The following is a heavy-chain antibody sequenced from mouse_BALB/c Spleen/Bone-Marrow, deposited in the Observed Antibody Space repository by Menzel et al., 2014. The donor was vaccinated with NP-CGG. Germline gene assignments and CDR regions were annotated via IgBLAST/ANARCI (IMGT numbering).Heavy chain of an antibody. CDR3: ARALGDGYYYAMDY. CDR2: IDPSDSET. CDR1: GYTFTSYW. V-gene: IGHV1-74*04. Sequence: VKLQESGAELVKPGAPVKLSCKASGYTFTSYWMNWVKQRPGRGLEWIGRIDPSDSETHYNQKFKDKATLTVDKSSSTAYIQLSSLTSEDPAVYYCARALGDGYYYAMDYWGQGTSVTVSS. D-gene: IGHD2-3*01. J-gene: IGHJ4*01.